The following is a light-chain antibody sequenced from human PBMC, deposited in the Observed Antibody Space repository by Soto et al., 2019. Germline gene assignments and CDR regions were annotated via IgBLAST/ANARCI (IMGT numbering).Light chain of an antibody. J-gene: IGKJ4*01. CDR2: GAS. Sequence: EVVLTQYPASLSLSPGERATLSCRASQSVGAKFAWYQQKPGQSPRLLIYGASNRTSGISARFSGSGSGTDFTLTITSLEPEDSAVYYCQQRNDWGSFGGGTIVEIK. CDR1: QSVGAK. CDR3: QQRNDWGS. V-gene: IGKV3-11*01.